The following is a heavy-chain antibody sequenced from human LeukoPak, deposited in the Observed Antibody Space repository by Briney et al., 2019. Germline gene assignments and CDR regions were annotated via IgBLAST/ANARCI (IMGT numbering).Heavy chain of an antibody. CDR3: ARGQQLAHDAFDI. CDR1: GYTFTGYY. J-gene: IGHJ3*02. CDR2: VNPNSGGT. Sequence: ASVKVSCKASGYTFTGYYMHWVRQAPGQGLEWRGWVNPNSGGTNYAQKFQGWVTMTRDTSISTAYMELSRLRSDDTAVYYCARGQQLAHDAFDIWGQGTMVTVSS. V-gene: IGHV1-2*04. D-gene: IGHD6-13*01.